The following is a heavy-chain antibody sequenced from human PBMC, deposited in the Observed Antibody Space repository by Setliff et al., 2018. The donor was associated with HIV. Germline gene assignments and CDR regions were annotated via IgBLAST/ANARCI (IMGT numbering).Heavy chain of an antibody. V-gene: IGHV4-28*06. J-gene: IGHJ3*01. Sequence: SETLSLTCTVSGGSISSSNWWGWIRQSPGKGLEWIGYIYYSGSTNYNPSLMSRVTMSVDRAKNQVSLELTSVTALDTAVYYCARDRIEVVVDGPHDVFDVWGRGTTVTVSS. D-gene: IGHD2-15*01. CDR2: IYYSGST. CDR1: GGSISSSNW. CDR3: ARDRIEVVVDGPHDVFDV.